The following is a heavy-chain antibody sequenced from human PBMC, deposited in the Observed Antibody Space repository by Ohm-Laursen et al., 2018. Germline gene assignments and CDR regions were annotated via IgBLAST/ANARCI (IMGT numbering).Heavy chain of an antibody. CDR3: ARGSGSYSRLGVDS. CDR2: IYSGGST. D-gene: IGHD1-26*01. V-gene: IGHV3-66*01. Sequence: SLRLSCTASGFTFSSYAMSWVRQAPGKGLGWVAVIYSGGSTYYGDSVKGRFTISRDNAKNTLYLQMDSLRAEDTAVYYCARGSGSYSRLGVDSWGQGTLVTVSS. CDR1: GFTFSSYA. J-gene: IGHJ4*02.